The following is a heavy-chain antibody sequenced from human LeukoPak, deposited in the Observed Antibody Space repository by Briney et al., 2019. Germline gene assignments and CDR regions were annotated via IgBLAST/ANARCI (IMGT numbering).Heavy chain of an antibody. CDR2: IHYTGNT. V-gene: IGHV4-59*01. D-gene: IGHD6-19*01. CDR1: GGSISSYF. J-gene: IGHJ5*02. Sequence: SETLSLTCTVSGGSISSYFWSWIRQPPGKGLEWIGYIHYTGNTNYNPPLESRVTISVDTSKNHFSLKLSSVTAADTAVYYCARDFFEGIAVPGSWFDPWGQGTLVTVSS. CDR3: ARDFFEGIAVPGSWFDP.